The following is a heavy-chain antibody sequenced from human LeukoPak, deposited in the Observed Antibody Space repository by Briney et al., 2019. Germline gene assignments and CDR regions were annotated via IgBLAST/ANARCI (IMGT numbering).Heavy chain of an antibody. D-gene: IGHD2-8*02. CDR2: ITGDGTST. CDR3: ATYRQVLLPFES. CDR1: GFTFISFG. V-gene: IGHV3-23*01. Sequence: GGSLRLSCAASGFTFISFGMNWVRQAPGKGLEWVSGITGDGTSTYYADSVRGRFTISRDNSKSTLSLQMNSLRAEDTAIYYCATYRQVLLPFESWGQGTLVTVSS. J-gene: IGHJ4*02.